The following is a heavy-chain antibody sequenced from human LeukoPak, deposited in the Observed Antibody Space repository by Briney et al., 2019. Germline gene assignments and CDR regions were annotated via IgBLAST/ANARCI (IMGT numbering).Heavy chain of an antibody. CDR2: IYSGGST. CDR3: ARATYCSSTSCYSRIGNRGFFDP. CDR1: GFTVSSNY. V-gene: IGHV3-66*01. D-gene: IGHD2-2*02. J-gene: IGHJ5*02. Sequence: GGSLRLSCAASGFTVSSNYMSWVRQAPGKGLGWVSVIYSGGSTYYADSVKGRFTISRDNSKNTLYLQMNSLRAEDTAVYYCARATYCSSTSCYSRIGNRGFFDPWGQGTLVTVSS.